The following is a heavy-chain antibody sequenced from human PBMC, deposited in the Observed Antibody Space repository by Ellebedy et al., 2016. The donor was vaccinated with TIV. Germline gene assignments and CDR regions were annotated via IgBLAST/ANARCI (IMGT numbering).Heavy chain of an antibody. CDR2: ISYDGSDK. CDR3: ARGTYYYDSSGYLQGYFDL. V-gene: IGHV3-30*03. J-gene: IGHJ2*01. D-gene: IGHD3-22*01. Sequence: GGSLRLSCAASGFTFSSYGMHWVRQAPGRGLEWVAVISYDGSDKYYADSVKGRFTISRDNAKNTLYLQMNSLRAEDTAVYYCARGTYYYDSSGYLQGYFDLWGRGTLVTVSS. CDR1: GFTFSSYG.